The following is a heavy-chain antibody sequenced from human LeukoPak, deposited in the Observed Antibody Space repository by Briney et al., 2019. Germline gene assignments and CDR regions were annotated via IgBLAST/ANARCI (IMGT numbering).Heavy chain of an antibody. J-gene: IGHJ4*02. V-gene: IGHV3-23*01. CDR3: AKGTTAPPRNFDY. CDR2: ISGSGGST. Sequence: GGSLRLSCAASGFTFSSYAMSWVRQAPGKGLEWVSGISGSGGSTYYADSVKGRFTISRDNSKNTLYLQMNSLRAEDTAVYYCAKGTTAPPRNFDYWGQGTLVTVSS. D-gene: IGHD2-21*02. CDR1: GFTFSSYA.